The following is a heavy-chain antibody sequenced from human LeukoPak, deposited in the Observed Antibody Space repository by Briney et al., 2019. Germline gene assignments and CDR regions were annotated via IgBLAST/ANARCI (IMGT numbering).Heavy chain of an antibody. J-gene: IGHJ6*03. CDR2: ISDDGVRT. Sequence: GGSLRLSCAGSGFTFNNQAMTWVRQAPGTRLEWVSSISDDGVRTYTADSLRGRFTISRDNSENTVYLQMNSLRVEDTAVYYCAKHLRDVLRFVEWPSENRKYDYNYINAWGSGTTVTVSS. V-gene: IGHV3-23*01. CDR3: AKHLRDVLRFVEWPSENRKYDYNYINA. D-gene: IGHD3-3*01. CDR1: GFTFNNQA.